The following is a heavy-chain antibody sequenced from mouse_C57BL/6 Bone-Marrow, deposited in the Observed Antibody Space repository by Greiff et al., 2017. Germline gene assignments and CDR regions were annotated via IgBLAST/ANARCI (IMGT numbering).Heavy chain of an antibody. Sequence: EVKVVESGGDLVKPGGSLKLSCAASGFTFSSYGMSWVRQTPDKRLEWVATISSGGSYTYYPDSVKGRFTIPRDNAKNTLYLQMSSLKSEDTAMYYCARRYGSSYWYFDVWGTGTTVTVSS. J-gene: IGHJ1*03. V-gene: IGHV5-6*02. CDR1: GFTFSSYG. D-gene: IGHD1-1*01. CDR2: ISSGGSYT. CDR3: ARRYGSSYWYFDV.